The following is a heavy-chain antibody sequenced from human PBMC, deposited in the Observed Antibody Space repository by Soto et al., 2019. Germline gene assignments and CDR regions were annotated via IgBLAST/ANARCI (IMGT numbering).Heavy chain of an antibody. V-gene: IGHV4-59*01. CDR3: ARQRDYDVLPAYLYHFDY. D-gene: IGHD3-9*01. CDR2: IFYGGHT. CDR1: GDFLTTYY. Sequence: SETLSLTCDVSGDFLTTYYWNWIRQSPGKGLEWIGYIFYGGHTNYNPSLRGRATISVDTSKNQFSLKLSSVTAADTALYFCARQRDYDVLPAYLYHFDYWGQGTLVTVSS. J-gene: IGHJ4*02.